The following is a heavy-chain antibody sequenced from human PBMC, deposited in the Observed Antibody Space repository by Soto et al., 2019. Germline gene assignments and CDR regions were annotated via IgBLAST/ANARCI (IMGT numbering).Heavy chain of an antibody. D-gene: IGHD6-13*01. CDR3: ARGRGHGSSWYFWFDP. CDR2: ISAYNGNT. CDR1: GYTFTSYG. Sequence: GASVKVSCKASGYTFTSYGISWVRQAPGQGLEWMGWISAYNGNTNYAQKLQGRVTMTTDTSTSTAYMELRSLRSDDTAVYYCARGRGHGSSWYFWFDPWGQGTLVTVSS. J-gene: IGHJ5*02. V-gene: IGHV1-18*04.